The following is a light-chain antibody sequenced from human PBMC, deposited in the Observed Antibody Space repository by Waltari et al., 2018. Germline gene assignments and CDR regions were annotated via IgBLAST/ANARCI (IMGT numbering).Light chain of an antibody. CDR2: DVT. Sequence: QSALTQPASVSGSPGQSITFSCTGTSSDLGTYDYVSWYQQHPGKAPKLMIYDVTKRPSGVSARCSGSKSGNTASLTISGLQAEDEADYFCSSYTTSSTVVFGGGTKVTVL. CDR1: SSDLGTYDY. V-gene: IGLV2-14*03. J-gene: IGLJ2*01. CDR3: SSYTTSSTVV.